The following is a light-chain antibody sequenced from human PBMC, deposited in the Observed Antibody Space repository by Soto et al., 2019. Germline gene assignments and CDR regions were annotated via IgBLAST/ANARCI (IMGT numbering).Light chain of an antibody. CDR1: QNILYNSNNKNF. V-gene: IGKV4-1*01. Sequence: DVLITQSPDSLAVSLGGGATIDCKSSQNILYNSNNKNFLAWYQHKPGQPPKLLIYWASTRESGVPDRFSGSGSGTDFTLTISSLQAEDVAVYYCQHYYTTPITFGQGTRLEIK. CDR3: QHYYTTPIT. J-gene: IGKJ5*01. CDR2: WAS.